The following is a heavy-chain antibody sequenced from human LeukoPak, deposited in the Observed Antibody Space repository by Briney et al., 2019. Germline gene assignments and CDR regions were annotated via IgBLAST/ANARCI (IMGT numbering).Heavy chain of an antibody. D-gene: IGHD2-2*01. CDR3: ARAVFRPAAVDY. V-gene: IGHV1-2*02. CDR1: GYTFTGYY. Sequence: ASVKVSCKASGYTFTGYYMHWVRQAPGQGLEWMGWINPNSGGTNYAQKFQGRVTMTRDTSISTAYMELSRLRSDGTAVYYCARAVFRPAAVDYWGQGTLVTVSS. J-gene: IGHJ4*02. CDR2: INPNSGGT.